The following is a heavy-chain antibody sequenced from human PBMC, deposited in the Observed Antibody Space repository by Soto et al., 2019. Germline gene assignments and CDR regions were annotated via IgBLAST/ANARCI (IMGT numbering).Heavy chain of an antibody. Sequence: PSETLSLTCTVSGGSVSSGSYYWSWIRRAPGKGLEWLGYIYYSGSTNYNPSLKSRVTRSVDTSKNQCSLKLSSVTAADTAVYYCARVLRYYAYYYGMDVWGQGTTVTVSS. D-gene: IGHD1-26*01. J-gene: IGHJ6*02. CDR3: ARVLRYYAYYYGMDV. CDR2: IYYSGST. V-gene: IGHV4-61*01. CDR1: GGSVSSGSYY.